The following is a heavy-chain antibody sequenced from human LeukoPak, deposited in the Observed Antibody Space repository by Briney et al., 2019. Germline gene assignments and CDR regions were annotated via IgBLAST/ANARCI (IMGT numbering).Heavy chain of an antibody. CDR1: RFTFSTYG. CDR2: ISGGGGST. Sequence: GGSLRLSCAASRFTFSTYGMSWVRQAPGKGLEWVSSISGGGGSTYYADSVKGRFTISRDNSKNTLYLQMNSLRAEDTAVYYCAKSSYYDSNCYFREYYFDYWGQGTLGTVSS. V-gene: IGHV3-23*01. CDR3: AKSSYYDSNCYFREYYFDY. J-gene: IGHJ4*02. D-gene: IGHD3-22*01.